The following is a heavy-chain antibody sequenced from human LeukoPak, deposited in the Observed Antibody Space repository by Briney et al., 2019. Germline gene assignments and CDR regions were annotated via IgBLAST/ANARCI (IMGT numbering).Heavy chain of an antibody. CDR3: ASDSGSYYTKYYFDY. V-gene: IGHV3-30-3*01. D-gene: IGHD1-26*01. J-gene: IGHJ4*02. CDR2: ISYDGSNK. Sequence: XXGXXXXXXGLEWVXXISYDGSNKYYGDSVKGRFTISRDNSKNTLYLQMNSLRAEDTAVYYCASDSGSYYTKYYFDYWGQGTLVTVSS.